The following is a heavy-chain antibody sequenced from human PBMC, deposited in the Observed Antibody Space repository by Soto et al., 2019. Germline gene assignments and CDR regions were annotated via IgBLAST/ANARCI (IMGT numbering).Heavy chain of an antibody. CDR2: ILSDGSNK. Sequence: QVQLVESGGGVVQAGRSLRLSCAASGFTFSNYGMHWVRQTPGKGLEWVALILSDGSNKYYADSLKGRFTISRDNSNNTLYLQVSSLRAEYTAVYYCAKSRDAYNFYFYYGMDVWGQGTTVTVSS. CDR3: AKSRDAYNFYFYYGMDV. J-gene: IGHJ6*02. D-gene: IGHD2-2*01. V-gene: IGHV3-30*18. CDR1: GFTFSNYG.